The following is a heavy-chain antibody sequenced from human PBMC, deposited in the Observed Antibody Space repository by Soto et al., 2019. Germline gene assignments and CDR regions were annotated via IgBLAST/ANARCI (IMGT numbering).Heavy chain of an antibody. Sequence: GGSLRLSCVASGFTFSSYGMHWVRQAPGKGLEWVAVIWYDGSNKYYADSVKGRFTISRDNSKNTLYLQMNSLRAEDTAVYYCARNSGWHHYFDYWGQGTLVTVSS. CDR3: ARNSGWHHYFDY. J-gene: IGHJ4*02. D-gene: IGHD6-19*01. CDR1: GFTFSSYG. CDR2: IWYDGSNK. V-gene: IGHV3-33*01.